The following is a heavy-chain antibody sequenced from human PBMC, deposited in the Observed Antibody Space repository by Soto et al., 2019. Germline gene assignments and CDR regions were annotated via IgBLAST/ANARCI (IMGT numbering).Heavy chain of an antibody. D-gene: IGHD3-3*01. Sequence: SETLSLTCAVYGGSFSCYYWSWIRQPPGKGLEWIGEINHSGSTNYNPSLKSRVTISVDTSKNQFSLKLSSVTAADTAVYYCAXGRSAYDFWRGYYPFDPWGQGTLVTVSS. CDR1: GGSFSCYY. J-gene: IGHJ5*02. CDR3: AXGRSAYDFWRGYYPFDP. CDR2: INHSGST. V-gene: IGHV4-34*01.